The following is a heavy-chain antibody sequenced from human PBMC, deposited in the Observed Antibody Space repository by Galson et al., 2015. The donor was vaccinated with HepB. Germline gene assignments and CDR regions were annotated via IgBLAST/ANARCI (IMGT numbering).Heavy chain of an antibody. Sequence: ETLSLTCTVSGGSISSYYWSWIRQPPGKGLEWIGYIYYSGSTNYNPSLKSRVTISVDTSKNQFSLKLSSVTAADTAVYYCARAGYGSGSYYYAGDAFDIWGQGTMVTVSS. CDR1: GGSISSYY. CDR2: IYYSGST. V-gene: IGHV4-59*01. CDR3: ARAGYGSGSYYYAGDAFDI. J-gene: IGHJ3*02. D-gene: IGHD3-10*01.